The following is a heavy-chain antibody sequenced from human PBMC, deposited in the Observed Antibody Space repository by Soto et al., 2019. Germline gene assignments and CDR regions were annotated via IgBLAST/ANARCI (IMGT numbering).Heavy chain of an antibody. CDR3: ATYDRGGKFDF. V-gene: IGHV4-59*01. CDR2: VYYSGTI. D-gene: IGHD3-22*01. Sequence: QVQLQESGPGLVKPSETLSLTCTVSGGSFSSFYWSWIRQPPGKGLEWIGYVYYSGTINNNPSLKGRVSIPVDTSKNQFPLKLISVGSADTAVYYGATYDRGGKFDFWGKGTLGTVSS. CDR1: GGSFSSFY. J-gene: IGHJ4*02.